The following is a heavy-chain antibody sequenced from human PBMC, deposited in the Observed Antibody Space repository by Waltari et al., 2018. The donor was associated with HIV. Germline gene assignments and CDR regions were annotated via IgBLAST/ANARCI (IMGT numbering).Heavy chain of an antibody. CDR1: GGSFSGSY. V-gene: IGHV4-34*01. Sequence: QVQLRQWGAGLLKPSETLSLTCAVYGGSFSGSYWSWIRQPPGKGLEWIGEINHSGSTNNNPSLKSRVTLSVDTSKNQFSLKLTSVTAADTAVFYCARARLVSRGQYCSTTSCLPHYYYYYGMDVWGQGTTVTVSS. J-gene: IGHJ6*02. CDR3: ARARLVSRGQYCSTTSCLPHYYYYYGMDV. CDR2: INHSGST. D-gene: IGHD2-2*01.